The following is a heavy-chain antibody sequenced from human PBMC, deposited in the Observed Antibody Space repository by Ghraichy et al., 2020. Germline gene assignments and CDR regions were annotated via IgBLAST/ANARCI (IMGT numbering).Heavy chain of an antibody. CDR3: ARSLPGVTMSDAFDI. D-gene: IGHD3-10*01. V-gene: IGHV4-34*01. J-gene: IGHJ3*02. Sequence: SETLSLTCAVYGGSFSGYYWSWICQSPGKGLEWICEINHSGSTNYNPSLKSRVTISADMSKNQFSLRLKSVTAADTALYYCARSLPGVTMSDAFDIWGQGTMVTVSS. CDR1: GGSFSGYY. CDR2: INHSGST.